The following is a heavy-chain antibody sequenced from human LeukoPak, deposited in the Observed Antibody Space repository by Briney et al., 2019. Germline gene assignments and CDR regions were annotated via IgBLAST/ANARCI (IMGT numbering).Heavy chain of an antibody. D-gene: IGHD2-15*01. CDR3: ARSYCSGGSCFPTYFQH. CDR2: ISTDGRQK. Sequence: GGSLRLSCTASGFTFSNYGMHWVRQAPGKGLEWVAVISTDGRQKFYADSVKGRFTVSRDNSKNTLYLQMSSLRPEDTAVYYCARSYCSGGSCFPTYFQHWGQGTLVTVSS. J-gene: IGHJ1*01. CDR1: GFTFSNYG. V-gene: IGHV3-30*03.